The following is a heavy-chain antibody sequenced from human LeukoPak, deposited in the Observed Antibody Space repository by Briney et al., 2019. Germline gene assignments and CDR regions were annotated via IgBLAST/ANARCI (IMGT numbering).Heavy chain of an antibody. D-gene: IGHD5-18*01. CDR2: ISSSGSTI. J-gene: IGHJ6*03. CDR1: GFTFSDYY. Sequence: GGSLRLSCAASGFTFSDYYMSWIRQAPGKGLEWVSYISSSGSTIYYADSVKGRFTISRDNAKNSLYLQMNSLRAEDTAVYYCARDRGMYSYGYYYYYYMDVWGEGTTVTVSS. V-gene: IGHV3-11*01. CDR3: ARDRGMYSYGYYYYYYMDV.